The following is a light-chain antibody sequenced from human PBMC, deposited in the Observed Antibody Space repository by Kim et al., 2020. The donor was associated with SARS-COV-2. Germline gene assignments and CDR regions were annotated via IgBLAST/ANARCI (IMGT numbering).Light chain of an antibody. CDR3: MQGIHPIT. V-gene: IGKV2-30*01. CDR1: QSHIYSDGNTY. J-gene: IGKJ5*01. CDR2: KVS. Sequence: ASMSCRVSQSHIYSDGNTYWNWLQQRPGQSPRRLIYKVSNRDSGVPDRFSGSGSGTDFTLKISRVEAEDVGVYYCMQGIHPITFGQGTRLEIK.